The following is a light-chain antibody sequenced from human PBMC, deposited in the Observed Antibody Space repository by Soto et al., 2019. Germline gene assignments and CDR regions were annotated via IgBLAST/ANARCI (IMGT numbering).Light chain of an antibody. CDR2: DAS. J-gene: IGKJ4*01. CDR3: QQYDNLPC. Sequence: DIQMTQSPSSLSASVGDRVTITCQASQDISNYLNWYQQKPGKAPKLLIYDASNLETGVPSRFSGSGSGTDFTFTNSSLQPEDIATYYCQQYDNLPCFGGGTKVDIK. CDR1: QDISNY. V-gene: IGKV1-33*01.